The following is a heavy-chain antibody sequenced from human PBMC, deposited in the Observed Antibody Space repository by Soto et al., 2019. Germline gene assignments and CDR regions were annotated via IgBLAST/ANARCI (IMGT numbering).Heavy chain of an antibody. CDR3: ARSRDGYSFYFYYGMDV. CDR2: ILHDGSAE. CDR1: GFTFTNYD. D-gene: IGHD4-4*01. J-gene: IGHJ6*02. V-gene: IGHV3-30*03. Sequence: QVQLLESGGGLVQPGRSLRLSCAASGFTFTNYDMHWVRQAPGKGLEWMALILHDGSAEYYADSVKGRFTISRDNSNSTLYLQINCLSAEDTAVYYCARSRDGYSFYFYYGMDVWGPGAPGSVS.